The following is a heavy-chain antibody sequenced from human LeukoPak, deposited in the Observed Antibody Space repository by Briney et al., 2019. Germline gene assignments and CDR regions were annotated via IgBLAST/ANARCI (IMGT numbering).Heavy chain of an antibody. CDR3: ARDRSSGWTGVFDY. V-gene: IGHV1-18*01. Sequence: ASVKVSCRASGYTFTSYGISWVRQAPGQGLEWMGWISAYNGNTNYAQKFQGRVTMTTDTSTSTAYMELRSLGFDDTAVYYCARDRSSGWTGVFDYWGQGTLVTVSS. D-gene: IGHD6-19*01. CDR2: ISAYNGNT. CDR1: GYTFTSYG. J-gene: IGHJ4*02.